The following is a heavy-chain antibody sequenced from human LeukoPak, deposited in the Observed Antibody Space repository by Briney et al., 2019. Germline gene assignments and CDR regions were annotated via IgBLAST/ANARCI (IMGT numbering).Heavy chain of an antibody. CDR3: AKVAHYSDSSGPHSDYFDY. CDR2: ISGSGGST. CDR1: GFTFSSYA. V-gene: IGHV3-23*01. J-gene: IGHJ4*02. D-gene: IGHD3-22*01. Sequence: GGSLRLSCAASGFTFSSYAMSLVRQAPGKGLEWVSAISGSGGSTYYADSVKGRFTISRDNSKNTLYLQMNSLRAEDTAVYYCAKVAHYSDSSGPHSDYFDYWGQGTLVTVSS.